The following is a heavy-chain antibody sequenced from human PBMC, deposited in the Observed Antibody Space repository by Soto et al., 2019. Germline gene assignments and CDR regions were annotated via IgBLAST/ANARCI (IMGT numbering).Heavy chain of an antibody. CDR1: GFIFSAYS. Sequence: EVQLLESGGGLVQPGGSLRLSCTASGFIFSAYSMSWVRQAPGKGLESVSGMSGLGGSTYYSASVKVRFTISRDNSKNTLYLKMHRLRADDTAVYSCPKSHGDTWPPSFFAYWGQGTLINVSS. CDR2: MSGLGGST. CDR3: PKSHGDTWPPSFFAY. J-gene: IGHJ4*02. V-gene: IGHV3-23*01. D-gene: IGHD5-18*01.